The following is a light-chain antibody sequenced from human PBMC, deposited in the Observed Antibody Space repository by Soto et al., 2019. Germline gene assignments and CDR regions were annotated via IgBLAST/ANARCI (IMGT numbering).Light chain of an antibody. CDR2: DAS. CDR3: QQRSNWPIIT. Sequence: EIVVTQSPATLSVSPGERATLSCRASQSVSSNLGWYQKKPGQAPRLLIYDASTRATGIPARFSGSGSGTEFTLTISSLEPEDFAVYYCQQRSNWPIITFGQGTRLEIK. V-gene: IGKV3-11*01. J-gene: IGKJ5*01. CDR1: QSVSSN.